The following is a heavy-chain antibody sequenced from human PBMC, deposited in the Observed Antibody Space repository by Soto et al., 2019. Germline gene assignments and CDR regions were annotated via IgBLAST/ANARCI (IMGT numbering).Heavy chain of an antibody. D-gene: IGHD1-26*01. CDR3: ARVVVVVGATDPFDY. J-gene: IGHJ4*02. CDR2: ISSSSSYT. V-gene: IGHV3-11*06. Sequence: TGGSLRLSCAASGFTFSDYYMSWIRQAPGKGLEWVSYISSSSSYTNYADSVKGRFTISRDNAKNSLYLQMNSLRAEDTAVYYCARVVVVVGATDPFDYWGQGTLVTVSS. CDR1: GFTFSDYY.